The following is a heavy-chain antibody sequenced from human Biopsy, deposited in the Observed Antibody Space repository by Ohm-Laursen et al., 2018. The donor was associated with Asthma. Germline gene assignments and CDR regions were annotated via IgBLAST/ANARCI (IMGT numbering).Heavy chain of an antibody. CDR1: GYTFNSAG. CDR3: ARAVDYSHYYGIDV. J-gene: IGHJ6*02. V-gene: IGHV1-18*01. Sequence: ASVKASCKPSGYTFNSAGITWVRQAPGQGLEWMGWISVYNGNTKVAQKLQDRVTMITDTSTSTAYMELRSLRSDDTAVYFCARAVDYSHYYGIDVWGQVTTVTVS. CDR2: ISVYNGNT. D-gene: IGHD3-10*01.